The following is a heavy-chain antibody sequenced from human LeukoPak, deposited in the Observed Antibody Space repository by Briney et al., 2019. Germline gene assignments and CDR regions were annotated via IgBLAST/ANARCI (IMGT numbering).Heavy chain of an antibody. Sequence: ASVKVSCKASGDAFTRYYMRWVRQAPGQGLEWMGIINPSGGSTSYAKKFQGRVPMTRDMPTTTVYMELSSLRSEDTAVYSCASHQGYSGSYYFDYWGQGTPVTVSS. V-gene: IGHV1-46*01. CDR3: ASHQGYSGSYYFDY. CDR1: GDAFTRYY. J-gene: IGHJ4*02. D-gene: IGHD1-26*01. CDR2: INPSGGST.